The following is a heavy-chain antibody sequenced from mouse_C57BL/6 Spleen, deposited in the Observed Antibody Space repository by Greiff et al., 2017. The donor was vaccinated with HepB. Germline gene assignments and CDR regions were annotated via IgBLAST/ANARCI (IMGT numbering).Heavy chain of an antibody. Sequence: QVQLQQSGAELVRPGTSVKVSCKASGYAFTNYLIEWVKQRPGQGLEWIGVINPGSGGTNYNEKFKGKATLTADKSSSTAYMQLSSLTSEDSAVYFCARWGYGRAMDYWGQGTSVTVSS. CDR1: GYAFTNYL. CDR2: INPGSGGT. D-gene: IGHD3-1*01. CDR3: ARWGYGRAMDY. J-gene: IGHJ4*01. V-gene: IGHV1-54*01.